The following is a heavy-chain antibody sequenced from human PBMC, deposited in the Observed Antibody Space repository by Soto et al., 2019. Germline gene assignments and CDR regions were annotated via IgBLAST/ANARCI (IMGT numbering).Heavy chain of an antibody. CDR2: IWYDGSNK. CDR1: GFTFSSYG. J-gene: IGHJ4*02. Sequence: PGGSLRLSCAASGFTFSSYGMHWVRQAPGKGLEWVAVIWYDGSNKYYADSVKGRFTISRDNSKNTLYLQMNSLRAEDTAVYYCARDGYGDYVSDYWGQGTLVTVSS. D-gene: IGHD4-17*01. CDR3: ARDGYGDYVSDY. V-gene: IGHV3-33*01.